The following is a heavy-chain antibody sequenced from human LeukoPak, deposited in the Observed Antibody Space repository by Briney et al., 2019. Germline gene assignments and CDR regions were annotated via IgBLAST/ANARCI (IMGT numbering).Heavy chain of an antibody. V-gene: IGHV1-58*01. CDR1: GFTFTSSA. Sequence: SVKVSCKASGFTFTSSAVQWVRQARGQRLEWIGWIVVGSGNTNYAQKFQERVTITRDMSTSTAYMELSSLRSEDTAVYYCAARSYSSSWYDYWGQGTLVTVSS. CDR3: AARSYSSSWYDY. D-gene: IGHD6-13*01. J-gene: IGHJ4*02. CDR2: IVVGSGNT.